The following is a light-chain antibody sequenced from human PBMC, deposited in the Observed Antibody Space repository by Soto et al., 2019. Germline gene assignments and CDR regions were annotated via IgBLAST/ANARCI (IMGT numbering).Light chain of an antibody. CDR2: DVT. J-gene: IGLJ1*01. CDR1: SSDVGAYSY. V-gene: IGLV2-14*01. CDR3: TSYTSTSTYV. Sequence: QSALTQPASVSGPPGQSITISCTGTSSDVGAYSYVSWYQHHPGKAPRLVIYDVTNRPSGISDRFSGSKSGNTASLTISGLLAEDEADYYCTSYTSTSTYVFGTGTKVTVL.